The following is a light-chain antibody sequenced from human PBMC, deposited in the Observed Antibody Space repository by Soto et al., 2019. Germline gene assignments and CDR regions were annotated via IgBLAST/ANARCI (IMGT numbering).Light chain of an antibody. J-gene: IGKJ1*01. CDR3: QHYNSYSEA. Sequence: DIQMTQTPSSVSASVGDRVTITCRASQGISSWLASYQQKTGKAPKRLIYKASTLKSGVPSRFSGSGAGTEFTLTTSSLQPDDFATYYCQHYNSYSEAFGQGTKVDIK. CDR2: KAS. CDR1: QGISSW. V-gene: IGKV1-5*03.